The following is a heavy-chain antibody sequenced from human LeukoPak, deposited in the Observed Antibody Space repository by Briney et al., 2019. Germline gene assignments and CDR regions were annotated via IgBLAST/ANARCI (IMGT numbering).Heavy chain of an antibody. CDR3: ARRAYGDDSFDY. V-gene: IGHV3-48*02. J-gene: IGHJ4*02. CDR2: ITSGSSPI. D-gene: IGHD4-17*01. CDR1: GFTFRSYS. Sequence: TGGSLRLSCAASGFTFRSYSMNWVRQGPGQGLEWVSYITSGSSPIYYADSVKGRFTISRDNAKNSLYLQMNSLRDEDTAVYYCARRAYGDDSFDYWGQGTLVTVSS.